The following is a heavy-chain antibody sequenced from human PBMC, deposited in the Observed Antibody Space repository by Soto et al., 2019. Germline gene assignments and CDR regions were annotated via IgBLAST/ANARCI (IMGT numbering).Heavy chain of an antibody. J-gene: IGHJ4*02. V-gene: IGHV3-30*18. CDR2: ISYDGSNK. D-gene: IGHD3-22*01. CDR1: GFTFSSYG. Sequence: PGGSLRLSCAASGFTFSSYGMHWVRQAPGKGLEWVAVISYDGSNKYYADSVKGRFTISRDNSKNTPYLQMNSLRAEDTAVYYCAKDSYYYDSSGSLDYWGQGTLVTVSS. CDR3: AKDSYYYDSSGSLDY.